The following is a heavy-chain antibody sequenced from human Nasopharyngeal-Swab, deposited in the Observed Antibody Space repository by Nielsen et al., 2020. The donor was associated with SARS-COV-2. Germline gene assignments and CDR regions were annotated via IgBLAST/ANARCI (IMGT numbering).Heavy chain of an antibody. D-gene: IGHD1-26*01. V-gene: IGHV4-59*01. J-gene: IGHJ4*02. CDR1: GGSISSYY. CDR2: IYYSGST. Sequence: GSLRLSCTVSGGSISSYYWSWIRQPPGKGLEWIGYIYYSGSTNYNPSLKSRVTISVDTSKNQFSLKLSSVTAADTAVYYCARVLLWEPFDYWGQGTLVTVSS. CDR3: ARVLLWEPFDY.